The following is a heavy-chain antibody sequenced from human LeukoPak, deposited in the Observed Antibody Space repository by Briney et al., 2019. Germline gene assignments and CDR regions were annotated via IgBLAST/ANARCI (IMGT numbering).Heavy chain of an antibody. D-gene: IGHD5-24*01. CDR2: VHYSGST. Sequence: SETLSLTCTVSGGSIINYYWSRIRQPPGKGLEWIGYVHYSGSTKYNPYLKSRLTISVDTSNNHFSLRLSSVTAADTAVYFCARVHPDGYAAYWGQGTLVTVSS. V-gene: IGHV4-59*01. CDR1: GGSIINYY. J-gene: IGHJ4*02. CDR3: ARVHPDGYAAY.